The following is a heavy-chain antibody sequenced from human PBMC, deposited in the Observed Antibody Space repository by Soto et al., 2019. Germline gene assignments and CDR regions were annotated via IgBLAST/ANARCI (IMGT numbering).Heavy chain of an antibody. J-gene: IGHJ4*02. D-gene: IGHD6-19*01. CDR2: ISGSSSNI. CDR3: AKMTSSGWYDPVFH. V-gene: IGHV3-11*01. CDR1: GFSFSDYY. Sequence: QVQLVESGGGLVKPRGSLRLSCVASGFSFSDYYMSWFRQAPGKGLEWISYISGSSSNIYYADAVKGRFTISRDNAENSVFLQMNNLRAEDTARYYCAKMTSSGWYDPVFHWGQGTLVTVSS.